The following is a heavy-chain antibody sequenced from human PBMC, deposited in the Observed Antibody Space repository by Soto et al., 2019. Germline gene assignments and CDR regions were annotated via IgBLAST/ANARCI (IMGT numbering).Heavy chain of an antibody. D-gene: IGHD6-19*01. CDR3: ARGGWYLDH. CDR1: GGSMSANY. Sequence: PSETLCLTCTVAGGSMSANYWSWIRQPPGKGLEWIGYMYYSGNTNYNPSLRSRVTMSVDTSKNQFSLKLSSVTAADTAVYYCARGGWYLDHWGQGTLVTVSS. CDR2: MYYSGNT. V-gene: IGHV4-59*01. J-gene: IGHJ4*02.